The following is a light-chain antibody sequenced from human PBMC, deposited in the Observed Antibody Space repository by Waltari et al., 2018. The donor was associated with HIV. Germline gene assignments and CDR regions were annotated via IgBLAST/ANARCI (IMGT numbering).Light chain of an antibody. Sequence: QSALTQPPSVSGSPGQSITISCIGTNSDVGGYNYVSWYQQHPGKAPKLLIYEVTNWPSGISNRFSGSKSGNTASLTISGLQAEDEADYYCSSYSPTSTVIFGGGTKLTVL. J-gene: IGLJ2*01. V-gene: IGLV2-14*01. CDR3: SSYSPTSTVI. CDR1: NSDVGGYNY. CDR2: EVT.